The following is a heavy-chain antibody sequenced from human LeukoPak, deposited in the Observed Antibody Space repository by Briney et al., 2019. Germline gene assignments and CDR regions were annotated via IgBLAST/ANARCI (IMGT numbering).Heavy chain of an antibody. CDR3: ARDLAVKAYYYCGMDV. V-gene: IGHV1-69*04. CDR1: GGTFSSYT. CDR2: IIPILGIA. Sequence: SVKVSCKASGGTFSSYTISWVRQAPGQGLEWMGRIIPILGIANYAQKFQGRVTITADKSTSTAYMELSSLRSEDTAVYYCARDLAVKAYYYCGMDVWGQGTTVTVSS. D-gene: IGHD6-19*01. J-gene: IGHJ6*02.